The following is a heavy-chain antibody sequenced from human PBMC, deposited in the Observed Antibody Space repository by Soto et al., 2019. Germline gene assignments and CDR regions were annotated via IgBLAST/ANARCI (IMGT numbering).Heavy chain of an antibody. J-gene: IGHJ4*02. CDR1: GGTFSSYA. CDR3: ARVAVAGTSHFDY. Sequence: ASVKVSCKASGGTFSSYAISWVRQAPGQGLEWMGGIIPIFGTANYAQKFQGRVTITADESTSTAYMGLSSLRSEDTAVYYCARVAVAGTSHFDYWGQGTLVTVSS. D-gene: IGHD6-19*01. CDR2: IIPIFGTA. V-gene: IGHV1-69*13.